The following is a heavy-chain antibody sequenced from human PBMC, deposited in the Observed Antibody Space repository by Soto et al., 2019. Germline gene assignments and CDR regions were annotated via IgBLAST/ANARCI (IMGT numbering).Heavy chain of an antibody. CDR3: AKDGNLLDVDFDV. J-gene: IGHJ4*02. V-gene: IGHV3-23*01. Sequence: EVQLLESGGGLVPPGGSLRLSCVASGIEFSNYAMSWVRQAPGKGLEWVSIISASGRSRYHADSAKGRFTISRDNSKNTLYLHVTNLRAEDTAVYYCAKDGNLLDVDFDVWGQGTPVTVSS. D-gene: IGHD3-9*01. CDR1: GIEFSNYA. CDR2: ISASGRSR.